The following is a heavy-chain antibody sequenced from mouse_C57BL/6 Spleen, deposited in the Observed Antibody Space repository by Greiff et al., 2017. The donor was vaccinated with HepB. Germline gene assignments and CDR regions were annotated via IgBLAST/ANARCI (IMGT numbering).Heavy chain of an antibody. V-gene: IGHV1-15*01. CDR3: TRGSLYSNYLYYFDY. CDR2: IDPETGGT. D-gene: IGHD2-5*01. CDR1: GYTFTDYE. J-gene: IGHJ2*01. Sequence: QVQLQQSGAELVRPGASVTLSCKASGYTFTDYEMHWVKQTPVHGLEWIGAIDPETGGTAYNQKFKGKAILTADKSSSTAYMELRSLTSEDSAGYYCTRGSLYSNYLYYFDYWGQGTTLTVSS.